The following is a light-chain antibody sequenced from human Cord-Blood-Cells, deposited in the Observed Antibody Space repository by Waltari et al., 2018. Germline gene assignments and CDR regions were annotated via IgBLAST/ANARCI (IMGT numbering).Light chain of an antibody. J-gene: IGKJ4*01. CDR1: QGISNH. CDR3: QKYNSAPLT. Sequence: DLPMTQSPSSLSASVGYSVTITCRASQGISNHLAWYQQKPGKVPKPLIYAASNMQAGVPSRFSGSGSGTDCTLTISSLQPEDVATYYCQKYNSAPLTFGGGTKGEIK. V-gene: IGKV1-27*01. CDR2: AAS.